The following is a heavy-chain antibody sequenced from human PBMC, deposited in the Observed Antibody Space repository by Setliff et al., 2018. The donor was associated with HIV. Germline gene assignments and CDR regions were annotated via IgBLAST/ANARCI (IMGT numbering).Heavy chain of an antibody. CDR2: IFYSGTT. Sequence: SETLSLTCTVSGGSISSGDYYWSWIRQPPGKGLEWIGYIFYSGTTNYNPSLKSRVTISVDTSKNQFSLKLTSVTVADTAVYYCAGYTSGWYAPYWGQGTLVTVSS. J-gene: IGHJ4*02. V-gene: IGHV4-61*08. CDR1: GGSISSGDYY. CDR3: AGYTSGWYAPY. D-gene: IGHD6-19*01.